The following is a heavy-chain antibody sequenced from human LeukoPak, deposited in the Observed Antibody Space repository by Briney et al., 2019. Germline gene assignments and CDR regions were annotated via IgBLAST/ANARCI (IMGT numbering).Heavy chain of an antibody. CDR2: IYYSGST. D-gene: IGHD6-13*01. V-gene: IGHV4-30-4*01. Sequence: SETLSLTCTVSGGSISSGNYYWCWIRQPPGKGLEWIGYIYYSGSTYYNPSLKSRVTISVDTSKNQFSLTLSSVTAADTAVYYCARAQRGAAAGTFDYWGQGTLVTVSS. CDR1: GGSISSGNYY. J-gene: IGHJ4*02. CDR3: ARAQRGAAAGTFDY.